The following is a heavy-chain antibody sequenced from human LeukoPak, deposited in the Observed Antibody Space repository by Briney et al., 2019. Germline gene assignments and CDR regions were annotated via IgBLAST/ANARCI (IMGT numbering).Heavy chain of an antibody. CDR2: ISATGGST. CDR1: GFTFSTYA. Sequence: GGSLRLSCTASGFTFSTYAMSWVRQAPEKGLEWVSTISATGGSTYYADSVKGRFTISRDNSKNTLYLQMNSLRAEDTAVYYCAKDGITIFGVVSYYYGMDVWGQGTTVTVSS. V-gene: IGHV3-23*01. D-gene: IGHD3-3*01. J-gene: IGHJ6*02. CDR3: AKDGITIFGVVSYYYGMDV.